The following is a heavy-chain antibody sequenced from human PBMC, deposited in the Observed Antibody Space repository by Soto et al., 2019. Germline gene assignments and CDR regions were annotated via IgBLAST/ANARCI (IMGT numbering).Heavy chain of an antibody. V-gene: IGHV4-59*06. Sequence: SETLSLTCTVAGGSISSYYWSWIRQPPGKGLEWIGYIYHSGSTYYNPSLKSRVTISVDTSKNQFSLKLSSVTAADTAVYYCATTPGYYDSSGYYRTNYFDYWGQGTLVTVSS. D-gene: IGHD3-22*01. CDR2: IYHSGST. CDR1: GGSISSYY. CDR3: ATTPGYYDSSGYYRTNYFDY. J-gene: IGHJ4*02.